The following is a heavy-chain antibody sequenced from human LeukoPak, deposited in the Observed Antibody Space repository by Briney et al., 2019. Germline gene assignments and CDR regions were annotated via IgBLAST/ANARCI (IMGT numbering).Heavy chain of an antibody. J-gene: IGHJ4*02. D-gene: IGHD5-24*01. CDR3: AAAPIEMQQRGFEY. CDR2: IVVASGNT. Sequence: ASVKVSCKASGFTFTNSAMQWVRQARGQRLEWIGWIVVASGNTKYAQKFQERVTITRDMSTSTAYMELSSLRPEDTAVYYCAAAPIEMQQRGFEYWGQGTLVTVSS. CDR1: GFTFTNSA. V-gene: IGHV1-58*02.